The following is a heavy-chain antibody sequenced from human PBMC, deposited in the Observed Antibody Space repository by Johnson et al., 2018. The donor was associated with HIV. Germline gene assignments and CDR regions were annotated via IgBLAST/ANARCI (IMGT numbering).Heavy chain of an antibody. Sequence: VQLVESGGGLVQPGGSRRLSCAASGFTFDDYGMNWVRQTPGKGLEWVGRIRSKPNSYATATASSVKGRFTISRDDSKNTAYLQMNSLKTEDTAVYYCTRLERATKHALDIWGQGTMVTVSS. CDR3: TRLERATKHALDI. CDR1: GFTFDDYG. CDR2: IRSKPNSYAT. J-gene: IGHJ3*02. D-gene: IGHD5-24*01. V-gene: IGHV3-73*01.